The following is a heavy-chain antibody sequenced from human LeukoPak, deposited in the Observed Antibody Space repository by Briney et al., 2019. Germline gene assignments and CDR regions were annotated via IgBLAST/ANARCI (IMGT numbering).Heavy chain of an antibody. D-gene: IGHD3-22*01. J-gene: IGHJ4*02. CDR3: ARVRYYYYSSGSWKYYFDY. Sequence: ASVKVSCKASGYTFTGYYMHWVRQAPGQGLEWMGWINPNSGGTNYAQKFQGRVTMTRDTSISTAYMELSRLRSDDTAVYYCARVRYYYYSSGSWKYYFDYWGQGTLVTVSS. V-gene: IGHV1-2*02. CDR1: GYTFTGYY. CDR2: INPNSGGT.